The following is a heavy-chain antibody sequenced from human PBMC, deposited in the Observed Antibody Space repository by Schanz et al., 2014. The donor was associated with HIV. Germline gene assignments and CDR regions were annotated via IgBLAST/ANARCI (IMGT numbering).Heavy chain of an antibody. J-gene: IGHJ4*02. Sequence: QVQLVESGGGVVQPGRSQRLSCAASGITLSGYGMHWVRQAPGKGLEWVAVIWYDGSNKDYADSVKGRFIISRDNSKNTLYLQMNSLRVEDTAVYYCARGGIWEWDQPDFDYWGQGTLVTVSS. V-gene: IGHV3-33*01. CDR2: IWYDGSNK. CDR3: ARGGIWEWDQPDFDY. D-gene: IGHD2-15*01. CDR1: GITLSGYG.